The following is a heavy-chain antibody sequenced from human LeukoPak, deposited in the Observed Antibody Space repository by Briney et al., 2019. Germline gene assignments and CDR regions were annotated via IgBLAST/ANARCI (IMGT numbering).Heavy chain of an antibody. CDR3: ARENYGSGSIYFDY. J-gene: IGHJ4*02. V-gene: IGHV1-69*13. CDR2: IIPIFGTA. Sequence: ASVTVSCKASGGTFSSYAISWVRQAPGQGLEWMGGIIPIFGTANYAQKFQGRVTITADESTSTAYMELSSLRSEDTAVYYCARENYGSGSIYFDYWGQGTLVTVSS. CDR1: GGTFSSYA. D-gene: IGHD3-10*01.